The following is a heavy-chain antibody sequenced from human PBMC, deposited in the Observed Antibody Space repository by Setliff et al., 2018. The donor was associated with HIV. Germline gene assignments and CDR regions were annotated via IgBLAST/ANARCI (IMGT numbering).Heavy chain of an antibody. D-gene: IGHD3-10*01. V-gene: IGHV7-4-1*02. CDR1: GYTFTKYA. J-gene: IGHJ6*03. CDR3: ARDESDSLYYKDYYYMDV. CDR2: INTNTGNP. Sequence: ASVKVSCKASGYTFTKYAMNWVRQAPGQGLEWMGWINTNTGNPTYAQGFTGRFVFSLDTSVSTAYLQISSLKAEDTAVYYCARDESDSLYYKDYYYMDVGGKGTTVTVAS.